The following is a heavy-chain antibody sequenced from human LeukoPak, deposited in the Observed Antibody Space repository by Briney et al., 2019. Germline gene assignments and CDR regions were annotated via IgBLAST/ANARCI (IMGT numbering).Heavy chain of an antibody. CDR2: IYYSGST. V-gene: IGHV4-39*01. CDR1: GGSISSSSYY. Sequence: PSETLSLTCTVSGGSISSSSYYWGWLRQPPGKGLEWIGSIYYSGSTYYNPSLKSRVTISVDTSKNQFSLKLSSVTAADTAVYYCANDLEWSKGDAFDIWAKGQWSPSLQ. J-gene: IGHJ3*02. D-gene: IGHD3-3*01. CDR3: ANDLEWSKGDAFDI.